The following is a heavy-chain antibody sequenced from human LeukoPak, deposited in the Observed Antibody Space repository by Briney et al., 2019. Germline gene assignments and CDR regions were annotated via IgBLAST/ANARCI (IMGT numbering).Heavy chain of an antibody. CDR1: GGSISSYY. V-gene: IGHV4-59*01. Sequence: SETLSLTCTVPGGSISSYYWSWIRQPPGKGLEWIGYIYYSGSTNYNPSLKSRVTISVDTSKNQFSLKLSSVTAADTAVYYCASKACYYDSSGYSPFDYWGQGTLVTVSS. J-gene: IGHJ4*02. CDR3: ASKACYYDSSGYSPFDY. D-gene: IGHD3-22*01. CDR2: IYYSGST.